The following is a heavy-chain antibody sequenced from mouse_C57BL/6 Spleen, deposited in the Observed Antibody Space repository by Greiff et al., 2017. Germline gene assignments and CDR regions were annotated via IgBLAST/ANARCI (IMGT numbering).Heavy chain of an antibody. CDR2: IYPRSGNT. Sequence: QVQLQQSGAELARPGASVKLSCKASGYTFTSYGISWVKQRTGQGLEWIGEIYPRSGNTYYNEKFKGKATLTADKSSSTAYMALRSLTSEGSAVYVGASLFTSVVATAYYAMDYWGQGTPVTVSS. J-gene: IGHJ4*01. V-gene: IGHV1-81*01. CDR3: ASLFTSVVATAYYAMDY. CDR1: GYTFTSYG. D-gene: IGHD1-1*01.